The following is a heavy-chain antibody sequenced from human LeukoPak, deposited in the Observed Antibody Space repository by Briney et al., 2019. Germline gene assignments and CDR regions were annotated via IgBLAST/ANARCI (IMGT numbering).Heavy chain of an antibody. D-gene: IGHD6-19*01. V-gene: IGHV3-30-3*01. Sequence: PGRSLRLSCAASGFTFSSYAMHWVRQAPGKGLEWVAVISYDGSNKYYADSVKGRFTISRDSSKNTLYLQMNSLRAEDTAVYYCASSRGWYYFDYWGQGTLVTVSS. J-gene: IGHJ4*02. CDR1: GFTFSSYA. CDR3: ASSRGWYYFDY. CDR2: ISYDGSNK.